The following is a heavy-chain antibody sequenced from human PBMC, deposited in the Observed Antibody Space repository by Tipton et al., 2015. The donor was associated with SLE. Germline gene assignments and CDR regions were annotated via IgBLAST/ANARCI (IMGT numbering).Heavy chain of an antibody. CDR3: ARERAILQLASYYYGMDV. V-gene: IGHV3-21*01. Sequence: SLRLSCAASGFTFSIYGLNWVRQAPGQGPEWVSSISSRNIYNGDSVKGRFTISRDNSKNTLYLQMNSLRAEDTAVYYCARERAILQLASYYYGMDVWGQGTTVTVSS. CDR1: GFTFSIYG. J-gene: IGHJ6*02. D-gene: IGHD6-6*01. CDR2: ISSRNI.